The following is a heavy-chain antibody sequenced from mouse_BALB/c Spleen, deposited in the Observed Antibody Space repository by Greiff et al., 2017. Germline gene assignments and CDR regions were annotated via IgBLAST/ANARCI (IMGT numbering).Heavy chain of an antibody. V-gene: IGHV5-9*03. J-gene: IGHJ2*01. CDR3: ARSSIYYDYLDY. D-gene: IGHD2-4*01. CDR2: ISSGGGNT. Sequence: EVMLVESGGGLVKPGGSLKLSCAASGFTFSSYTMSWVRQTPEKRLEWVATISSGGGNTYYPDSVKGQFTISRDNAKNNLYLQMSSLRSEDTALYYCARSSIYYDYLDYWGQGTTLTVSS. CDR1: GFTFSSYT.